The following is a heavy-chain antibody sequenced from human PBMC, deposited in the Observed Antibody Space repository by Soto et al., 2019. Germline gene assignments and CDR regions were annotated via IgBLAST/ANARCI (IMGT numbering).Heavy chain of an antibody. CDR2: ISTYSGDT. J-gene: IGHJ5*02. V-gene: IGHV1-18*01. D-gene: IGHD5-12*01. CDR1: GYTFFTYD. Sequence: ASVKVSCKASGYTFFTYDISWVRQAPGQGLEWMGWISTYSGDTKYAQKFQGRVTMTTDTSTTAAYLELRSLRSDDTAVYYCARHHGPTTSENWFDPWGQGTLVTVSS. CDR3: ARHHGPTTSENWFDP.